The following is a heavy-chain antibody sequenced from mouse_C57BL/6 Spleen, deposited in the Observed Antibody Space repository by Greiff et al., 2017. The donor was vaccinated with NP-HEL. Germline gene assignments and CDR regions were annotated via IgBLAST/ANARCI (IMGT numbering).Heavy chain of an antibody. Sequence: VQLQQPGTELVKPGASVKLSCKASGYTFTSYWMHWVKPRPGQGLEWIGNINPSNGGTNYNEKFKSKATLTVDKSSSTAYMQLSSLTSEDSAVYYCAREGGYAPYAMDYWGQGTSVTVSS. CDR1: GYTFTSYW. CDR2: INPSNGGT. D-gene: IGHD2-2*01. J-gene: IGHJ4*01. V-gene: IGHV1-53*01. CDR3: AREGGYAPYAMDY.